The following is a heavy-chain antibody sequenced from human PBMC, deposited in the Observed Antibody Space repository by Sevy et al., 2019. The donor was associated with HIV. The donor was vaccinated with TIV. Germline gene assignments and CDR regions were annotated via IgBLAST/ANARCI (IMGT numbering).Heavy chain of an antibody. Sequence: LSLTCAASGFPFNDHAMHWVRQVPGKGLEWVSGISWNSRNIGYPDSVKGRFTISRDNARHFVDLEMNSLRPEETAFYYCAKDINRGCDGVNCYSYYYYFYGLDVWGQGTTVTVSS. J-gene: IGHJ6*02. CDR3: AKDINRGCDGVNCYSYYYYFYGLDV. D-gene: IGHD2-21*01. CDR1: GFPFNDHA. CDR2: ISWNSRNI. V-gene: IGHV3-9*01.